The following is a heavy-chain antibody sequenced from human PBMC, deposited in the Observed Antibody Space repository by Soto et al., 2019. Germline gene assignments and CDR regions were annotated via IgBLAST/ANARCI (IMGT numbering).Heavy chain of an antibody. CDR1: GGSISSSSYY. CDR2: IYYSGST. D-gene: IGHD2-15*01. J-gene: IGHJ6*03. V-gene: IGHV4-39*01. Sequence: SETLSLTCTVSGGSISSSSYYWGWIRQPPGKGLEWIGSIYYSGSTYYNPSLKSRVTISVDTSKNQFSLKLSSVTAADTAVYYCAIGTGYCSGGSCYFTKYYYYYYIDVWGKGTTVTVSS. CDR3: AIGTGYCSGGSCYFTKYYYYYYIDV.